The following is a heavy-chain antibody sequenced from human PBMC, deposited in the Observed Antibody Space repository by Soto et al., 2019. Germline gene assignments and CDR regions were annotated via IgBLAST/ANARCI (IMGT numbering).Heavy chain of an antibody. J-gene: IGHJ4*02. V-gene: IGHV3-21*01. Sequence: NRXVCLRRSCEACRFNVNRDSMNWVRQVPGKGLEWVASISSGSSDTWYAASVKGRFIISRDNAQDSLFLQMNTLRPEDTAMYYCARVAYWGPGTQVTVSS. CDR3: ARVAY. CDR1: RFNVNRDS. CDR2: ISSGSSDT.